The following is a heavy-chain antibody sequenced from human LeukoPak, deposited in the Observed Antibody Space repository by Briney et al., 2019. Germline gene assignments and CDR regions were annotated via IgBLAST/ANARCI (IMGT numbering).Heavy chain of an antibody. J-gene: IGHJ6*02. Sequence: GESLKISCKGSGYSFTSYWISWVRQMPGKGLEWMGRIDPSDSYTKYSPSFQGHLTISADESTTTAYLQWSSLKASDTAMYYCARHLGYCSNAACTYGAMDVWGQGTTVTVSS. CDR2: IDPSDSYT. CDR3: ARHLGYCSNAACTYGAMDV. D-gene: IGHD2-8*01. V-gene: IGHV5-10-1*01. CDR1: GYSFTSYW.